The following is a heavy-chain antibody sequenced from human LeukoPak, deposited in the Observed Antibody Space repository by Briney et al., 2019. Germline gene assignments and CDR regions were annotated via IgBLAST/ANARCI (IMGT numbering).Heavy chain of an antibody. J-gene: IGHJ4*02. D-gene: IGHD3-16*01. CDR2: IYYTGST. Sequence: SETLSLTCTVSGGSISSSSYYWGWIRQPPGKGLESIGNIYYTGSTYYNPSLKRRVTMSIDTSQNRFSLKLTAVTAADTAVYYCARDPFRSSFDYWGQGSRVTVSS. CDR1: GGSISSSSYY. CDR3: ARDPFRSSFDY. V-gene: IGHV4-39*07.